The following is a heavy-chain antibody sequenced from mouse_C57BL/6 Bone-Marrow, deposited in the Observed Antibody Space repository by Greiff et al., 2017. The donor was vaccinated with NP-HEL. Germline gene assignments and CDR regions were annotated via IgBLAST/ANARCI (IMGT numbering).Heavy chain of an antibody. CDR2: ISDGGSYT. J-gene: IGHJ2*01. Sequence: EVNVVESGGGLVKPGGSLKLSCAASGFTFSSYAMSWVRQTPEKRLEWVATISDGGSYTYYPDNVKGRFTISRDNAKNNLYLQMSHLKSEDTAMYYCARDWYYGSSFDYWGQGTTLTVSS. V-gene: IGHV5-4*01. D-gene: IGHD1-1*01. CDR3: ARDWYYGSSFDY. CDR1: GFTFSSYA.